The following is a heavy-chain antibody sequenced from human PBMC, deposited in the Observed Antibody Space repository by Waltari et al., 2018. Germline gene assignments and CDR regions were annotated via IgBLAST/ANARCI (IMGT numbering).Heavy chain of an antibody. J-gene: IGHJ3*02. CDR2: ISSDGSDT. Sequence: EGQLVESGGGLVQPGGSLKLSCAASGFAFSSFWMPWVRQVPGQGLVLVSRISSDGSDTRYADSVRGRFTVSRDNAKNMVYLQMKSLRAEDTAIYYCTRDSPSWIWGQGTMVSVSS. V-gene: IGHV3-74*01. CDR3: TRDSPSWI. CDR1: GFAFSSFW.